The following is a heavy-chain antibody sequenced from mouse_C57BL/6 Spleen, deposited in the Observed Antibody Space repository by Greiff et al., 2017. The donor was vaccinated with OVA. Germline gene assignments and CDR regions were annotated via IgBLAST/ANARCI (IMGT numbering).Heavy chain of an antibody. Sequence: QVQLQQSGAELVKPGASVKISCKASGYAFSSYWMNWVKQRPGKGLEWIGQIYPGDGDPNYTGKFKGKATLTADKSYSTAYMQLSSLTSEDSAVYFCARSGGYDYDGPWFAYWGQGTLVTVSA. CDR2: IYPGDGDP. CDR3: ARSGGYDYDGPWFAY. CDR1: GYAFSSYW. V-gene: IGHV1-80*01. J-gene: IGHJ3*01. D-gene: IGHD2-4*01.